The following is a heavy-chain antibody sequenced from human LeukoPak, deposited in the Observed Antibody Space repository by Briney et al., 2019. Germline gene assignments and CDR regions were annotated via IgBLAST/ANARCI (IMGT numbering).Heavy chain of an antibody. D-gene: IGHD2-15*01. CDR2: IYTSGST. CDR3: ARGYCSGGSCHHFDY. Sequence: SETLSLTCTVSGGSISSGSYYWSWIRQPAGKGLEWIGRIYTSGSTNYNPSLKSRVTISVDTSKNQFSLKLSSVTAADTAVYYCARGYCSGGSCHHFDYWGQGTLVTVSS. CDR1: GGSISSGSYY. J-gene: IGHJ4*02. V-gene: IGHV4-61*02.